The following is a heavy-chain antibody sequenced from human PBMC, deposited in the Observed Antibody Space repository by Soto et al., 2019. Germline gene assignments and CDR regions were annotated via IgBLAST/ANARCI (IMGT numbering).Heavy chain of an antibody. CDR2: IYYSGST. D-gene: IGHD3-22*01. V-gene: IGHV4-59*01. CDR3: ARGPADYYDSSGYYYELDY. CDR1: GGSISSYY. Sequence: ASETLSLTCTVSGGSISSYYWSWIRQPPGKGLEWIGYIYYSGSTNYNPSLKSRVTISVDTSKNQFSLKLSSVTAADTAVYYCARGPADYYDSSGYYYELDYWGQGTLVNVSS. J-gene: IGHJ4*02.